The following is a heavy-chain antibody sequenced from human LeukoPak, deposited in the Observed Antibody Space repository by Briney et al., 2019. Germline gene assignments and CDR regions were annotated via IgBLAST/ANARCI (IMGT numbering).Heavy chain of an antibody. CDR1: GGSISSGNYY. CDR3: ARDRSDSSGRYFDL. D-gene: IGHD3-22*01. J-gene: IGHJ2*01. V-gene: IGHV4-61*02. CDR2: IYTSGST. Sequence: PSQTLSLTCTVSGGSISSGNYYWTWIRQPAGKGLEWIGRIYTSGSTNYNPSLKSRVTISVDTSKNQFSLKLSSVTAADTAVYYCARDRSDSSGRYFDLWGRGTLVTVSS.